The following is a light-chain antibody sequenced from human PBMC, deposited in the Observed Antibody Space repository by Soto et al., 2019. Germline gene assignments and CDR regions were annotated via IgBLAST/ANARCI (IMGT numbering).Light chain of an antibody. CDR3: SSYTSSTTVV. J-gene: IGLJ3*02. CDR2: EVT. CDR1: SSDVGAYNY. Sequence: QSALTQPASVSGSPGQSITISCTGTSSDVGAYNYVSWYQHHPGKGPKLMIYEVTNRPSGVSNRFSGSKSGNTASLTISGLQAEDEADYHCSSYTSSTTVVFGAGTKLTVL. V-gene: IGLV2-14*01.